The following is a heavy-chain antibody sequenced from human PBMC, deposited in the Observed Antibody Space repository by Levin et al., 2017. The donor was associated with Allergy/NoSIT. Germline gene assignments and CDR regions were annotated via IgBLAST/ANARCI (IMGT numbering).Heavy chain of an antibody. CDR1: GFTFSSYG. D-gene: IGHD5-12*01. V-gene: IGHV3-33*01. CDR2: IWDDGYKK. J-gene: IGHJ6*03. Sequence: GGSLRLSCAASGFTFSSYGMPWVRQAPGKGLEWVAVIWDDGYKKYYADSVKGRFTISRDNSKNTLYLQMNSLRAEDTAVYYCARVLRFYYYYYIDVWGKGTTVTVSS. CDR3: ARVLRFYYYYYIDV.